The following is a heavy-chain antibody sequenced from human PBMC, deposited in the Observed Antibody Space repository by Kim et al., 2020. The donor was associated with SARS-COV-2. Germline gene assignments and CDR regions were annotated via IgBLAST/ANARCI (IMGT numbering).Heavy chain of an antibody. CDR2: ISYDGSNK. Sequence: GGSLRLSCAASGFTFSSYGMHWVRQAPGKGLEWVAVISYDGSNKYYADSVKGRFTISRDNSKNTLYLQMNSLRAEDTAVYYCAKAAYYFDYWGQGTLVTVSS. CDR1: GFTFSSYG. V-gene: IGHV3-30*18. J-gene: IGHJ4*02. CDR3: AKAAYYFDY.